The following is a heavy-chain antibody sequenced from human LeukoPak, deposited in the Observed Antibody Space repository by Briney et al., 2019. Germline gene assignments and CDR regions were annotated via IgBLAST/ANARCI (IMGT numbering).Heavy chain of an antibody. CDR3: ARDNDFDY. Sequence: WASVKVSCKASGFTFTSSAMQWVRQARGQRLEWIGWIVVGSGNTSYAQKFQGRVTMTRDMSTSTVYMELSSLRSEDTAVYYCARDNDFDYWGQGTLVTVSS. D-gene: IGHD2-8*01. CDR1: GFTFTSSA. V-gene: IGHV1-58*02. J-gene: IGHJ4*02. CDR2: IVVGSGNT.